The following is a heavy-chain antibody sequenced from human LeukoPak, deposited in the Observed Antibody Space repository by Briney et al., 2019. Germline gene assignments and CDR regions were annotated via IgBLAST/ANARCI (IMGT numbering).Heavy chain of an antibody. V-gene: IGHV3-23*01. D-gene: IGHD3-22*01. Sequence: GGSLRLSCAASGFTFSSYAMSWVRQAPGKGLEWVSAISGSGGSTYYADSVKGRFTISRDNSKNTLYLQMNSLRAEDTAVYYCAADYYDSSGYSVGPVFYWGQGTLVTVSS. CDR1: GFTFSSYA. CDR2: ISGSGGST. J-gene: IGHJ4*02. CDR3: AADYYDSSGYSVGPVFY.